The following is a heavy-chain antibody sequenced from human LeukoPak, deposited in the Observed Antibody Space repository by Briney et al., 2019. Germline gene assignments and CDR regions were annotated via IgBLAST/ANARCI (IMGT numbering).Heavy chain of an antibody. D-gene: IGHD3-22*01. CDR2: INHSGST. CDR1: GGPFSGYY. J-gene: IGHJ4*02. CDR3: ARAARYYDSSGYVTDY. V-gene: IGHV4-34*01. Sequence: PSETLSLTCAVYGGPFSGYYWSWIRQPPGKGLEWIGEINHSGSTNYNPSLKSRVTISVDTSKNQFSLKLSSVTAADTAVYYCARAARYYDSSGYVTDYWGQGTLVTVSS.